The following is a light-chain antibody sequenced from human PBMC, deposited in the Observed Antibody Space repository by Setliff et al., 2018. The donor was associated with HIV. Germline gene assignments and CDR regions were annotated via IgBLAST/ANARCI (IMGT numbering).Light chain of an antibody. CDR3: SSYTRSSSYV. CDR2: EVN. CDR1: SSDIGGYDY. Sequence: QSVLTQPASVSGSPGQSITIPCTGTSSDIGGYDYVTWYQQHPGKAPKLMIYEVNNRPSGVSNRFSGSKSGFTASLTISGLQAEDEADYYCSSYTRSSSYVFGTGTKVTV. J-gene: IGLJ1*01. V-gene: IGLV2-14*01.